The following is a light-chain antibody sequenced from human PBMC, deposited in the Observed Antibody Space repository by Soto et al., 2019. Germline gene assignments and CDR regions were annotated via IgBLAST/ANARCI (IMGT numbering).Light chain of an antibody. CDR3: LLDYAYFWA. Sequence: DIQMTQSPSSLSASVGDRGTMTVRASQSISSYLNWYQQKPGKAPKLLIYAASSLQSGVPSRFSGSGFGTDFTLTINSLQPEDFATYYCLLDYAYFWAFGQGTKVDI. J-gene: IGKJ1*01. CDR2: AAS. V-gene: IGKV1-39*01. CDR1: QSISSY.